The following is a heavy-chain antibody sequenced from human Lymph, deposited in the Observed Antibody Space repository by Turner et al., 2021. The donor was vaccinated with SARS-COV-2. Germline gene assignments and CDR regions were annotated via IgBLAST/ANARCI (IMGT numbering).Heavy chain of an antibody. Sequence: VQLQKWGAGLLTPSETLSLTCAVFGGSLSGYYWSWIRQPPGQGLEWIGEINHSGSTNYNPSLKSRVTISVDTSKKQFSLKLSSVTAADTAVYYCARVWVRWWYFDLWGRGTLVTVSS. CDR1: GGSLSGYY. D-gene: IGHD7-27*01. V-gene: IGHV4-34*01. CDR2: INHSGST. J-gene: IGHJ2*01. CDR3: ARVWVRWWYFDL.